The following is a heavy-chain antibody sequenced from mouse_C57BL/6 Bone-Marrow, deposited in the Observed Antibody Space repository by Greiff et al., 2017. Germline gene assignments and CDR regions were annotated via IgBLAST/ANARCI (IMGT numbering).Heavy chain of an antibody. Sequence: DVKLVESGGGLVQPGGSLSLSCAASGFTFTDYYMSWVRQPPGKALEWLGFIRNKANGYTTEYSSSVKGRFTISRATSQSIIYLQMIALRAEDSAAYYCARSNLLLQPVYWEFDVWGTGTTVTVSS. J-gene: IGHJ1*03. CDR3: ARSNLLLQPVYWEFDV. CDR2: IRNKANGYTT. CDR1: GFTFTDYY. V-gene: IGHV7-3*01. D-gene: IGHD1-1*01.